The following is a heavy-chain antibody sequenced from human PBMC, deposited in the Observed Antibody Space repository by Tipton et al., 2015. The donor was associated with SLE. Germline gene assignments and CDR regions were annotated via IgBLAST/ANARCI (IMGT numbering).Heavy chain of an antibody. CDR2: IYYSGST. J-gene: IGHJ4*02. D-gene: IGHD5-18*01. Sequence: TLSLTCTVSGGSISSGGYYWSWIRQHPGKGLEWIGYIYYSGSTNYNPSLKSRVTISVDTSKNQFSLKLSSVTAADTAVYYCARSEWGYSYALDYWGQGTLVTVS. CDR1: GGSISSGGYY. V-gene: IGHV4-61*08. CDR3: ARSEWGYSYALDY.